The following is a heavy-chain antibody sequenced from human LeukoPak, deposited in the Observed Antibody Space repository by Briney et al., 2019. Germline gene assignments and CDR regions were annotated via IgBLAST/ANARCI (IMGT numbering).Heavy chain of an antibody. V-gene: IGHV3-11*01. CDR3: AKDRPPYYYDSSGYYPYFDY. CDR2: ISSSGTTI. J-gene: IGHJ4*02. Sequence: GGSLRLSCAASGFTFSDYYMSWIRQAPGKGLEWVSYISSSGTTIYYADSVKGRFTISRDNSKNTLYLQMNSLRAEDTAVYYCAKDRPPYYYDSSGYYPYFDYWGQGTLVTVSS. CDR1: GFTFSDYY. D-gene: IGHD3-22*01.